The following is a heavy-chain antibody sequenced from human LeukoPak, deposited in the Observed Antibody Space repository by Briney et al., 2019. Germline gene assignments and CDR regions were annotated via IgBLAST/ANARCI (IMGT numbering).Heavy chain of an antibody. CDR3: ARGGRWESHTDY. V-gene: IGHV1-18*01. CDR1: GYTFTDYG. CDR2: ISAYNGNT. J-gene: IGHJ4*02. Sequence: GASVTVSCKASGYTFTDYGITWVRQTPTQGLQWMGWISAYNGNTNYAQDIQGRATMTTDTSTTTAYMELRNLRSDDTAVYYCARGGRWESHTDYWGQGTLVTVSS. D-gene: IGHD1-26*01.